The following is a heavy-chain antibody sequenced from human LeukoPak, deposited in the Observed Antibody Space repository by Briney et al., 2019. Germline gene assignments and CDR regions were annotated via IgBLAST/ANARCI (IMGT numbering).Heavy chain of an antibody. CDR3: AKDSIAAAPGYYYYMDV. V-gene: IGHV3-9*01. CDR1: GFSFDEHA. D-gene: IGHD6-13*01. J-gene: IGHJ6*03. CDR2: ISWNSGII. Sequence: PGRSLRLSCTASGFSFDEHAMHWVRQAPGKGLEWVSGISWNSGIIGYAGSVRGRFTISRDNSKNTLYLQMNSLRAEDTAVYYCAKDSIAAAPGYYYYMDVWGKGTTVTVSS.